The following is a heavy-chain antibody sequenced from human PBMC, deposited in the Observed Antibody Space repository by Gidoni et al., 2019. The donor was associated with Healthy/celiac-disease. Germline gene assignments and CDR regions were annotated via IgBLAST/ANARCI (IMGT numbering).Heavy chain of an antibody. D-gene: IGHD3-22*01. V-gene: IGHV3-30*18. Sequence: QVQLVESGGGVVQPGRSLRLPCAASGFTFSSYGMHWVRQAPGKGLEWVAVISYDGSNKYYADSVKGRFTISRDNSKNTLYLQMNSLRAEDTAVYYCAKADDSSGYDYWGQGTLVTVSS. CDR3: AKADDSSGYDY. CDR2: ISYDGSNK. CDR1: GFTFSSYG. J-gene: IGHJ4*02.